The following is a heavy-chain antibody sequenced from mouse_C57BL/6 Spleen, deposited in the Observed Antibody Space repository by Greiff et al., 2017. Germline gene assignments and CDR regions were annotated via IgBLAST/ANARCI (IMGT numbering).Heavy chain of an antibody. D-gene: IGHD4-1*01. J-gene: IGHJ4*01. Sequence: QVQLKQSGPELVKPGASVKISCKASGYAFSSSWMNWVKQRPGKGLEWIGRIYPGDGDTNYNGKFKGKATLTADKSSSTAYMQLSSLTSEDSAVYFCARSDWVYYAMDYWGQGTSVTVSS. CDR3: ARSDWVYYAMDY. CDR2: IYPGDGDT. V-gene: IGHV1-82*01. CDR1: GYAFSSSW.